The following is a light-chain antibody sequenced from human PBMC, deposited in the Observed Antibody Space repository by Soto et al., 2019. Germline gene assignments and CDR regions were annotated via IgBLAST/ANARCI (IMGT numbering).Light chain of an antibody. CDR3: LQVYSFPRT. J-gene: IGKJ1*01. V-gene: IGKV1-39*01. CDR2: ATS. CDR1: QSITRY. Sequence: DFQMTQSPSSLSASVGDRVNITCRASQSITRYLNWYQQKPGKAPNLLIYATSNLQTGVPLRFSGSGFGTDFTLTINNLQPEDFASYFCLQVYSFPRTFGLGTKVEI.